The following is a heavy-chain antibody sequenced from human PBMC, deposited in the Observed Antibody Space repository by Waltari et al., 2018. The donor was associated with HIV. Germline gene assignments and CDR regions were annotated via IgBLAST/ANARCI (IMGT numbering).Heavy chain of an antibody. D-gene: IGHD3-10*01. V-gene: IGHV3-7*02. CDR1: GFTFSNYW. CDR3: ASVLRGVIRAFDI. Sequence: EVQLVESGGGLVQPGGSLILSCAASGFTFSNYWLSWVCQAPGKGLEWVGNINQDGSEKWYVDSVKGRFTLSRDNALNSGYLQMNSLRAEDTAVYYCASVLRGVIRAFDIWGQGTMVAVSS. CDR2: INQDGSEK. J-gene: IGHJ3*02.